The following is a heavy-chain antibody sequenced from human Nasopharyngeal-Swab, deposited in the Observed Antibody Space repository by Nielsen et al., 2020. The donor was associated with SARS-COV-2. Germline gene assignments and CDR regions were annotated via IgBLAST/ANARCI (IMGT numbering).Heavy chain of an antibody. J-gene: IGHJ6*03. CDR3: ARADIVVVPAAPIYYIDV. CDR2: INHSGST. D-gene: IGHD2-2*01. V-gene: IGHV4-34*01. Sequence: WIRQPPGKGLEWIGEINHSGSTNYNPSLKSRVTISVDTSKNQFSLKLSSVTAADTAVYYCARADIVVVPAAPIYYIDVWGKGTTVTVSS.